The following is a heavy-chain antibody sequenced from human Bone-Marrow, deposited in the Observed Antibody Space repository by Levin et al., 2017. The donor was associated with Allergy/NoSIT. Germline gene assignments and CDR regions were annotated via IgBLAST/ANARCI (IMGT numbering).Heavy chain of an antibody. CDR2: IYHSGST. CDR3: ARGSYFGGLSFDC. V-gene: IGHV4-61*08. D-gene: IGHD4-23*01. J-gene: IGHJ4*02. CDR1: GGSVSSGGYY. Sequence: SETLSLTCTVSGGSVSSGGYYWSWIRQPPGKGLEWIAYIYHSGSTKYNPSLKSRVTISLDPSRNQFSLRLTSLTAADTAVYYCARGSYFGGLSFDCWGKGTLVTVSS.